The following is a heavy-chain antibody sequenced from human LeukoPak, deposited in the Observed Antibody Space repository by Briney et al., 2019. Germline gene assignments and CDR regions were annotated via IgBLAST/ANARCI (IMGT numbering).Heavy chain of an antibody. CDR2: ISGSGGST. J-gene: IGHJ4*02. D-gene: IGHD4-17*01. CDR1: GFTFSSYA. V-gene: IGHV3-23*01. CDR3: ARDSHGYGDLDY. Sequence: GGSLRLSCAASGFTFSSYAMSWVRQAPGKGLEWVSAISGSGGSTYYADSVKGRFTISRDNSKNTLYLQMNSLRAEDTAVYYCARDSHGYGDLDYWGQGTLVTVSS.